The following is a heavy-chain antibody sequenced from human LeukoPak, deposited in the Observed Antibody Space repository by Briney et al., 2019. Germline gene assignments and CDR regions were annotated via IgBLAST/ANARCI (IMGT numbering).Heavy chain of an antibody. J-gene: IGHJ4*02. CDR2: ISSSGGYI. V-gene: IGHV3-21*01. Sequence: PGGSLRLSCAASGFTLNSYSMTWVRQAPGKGLEWVSTISSSGGYIYYADSVKGRFTISRDTAKNSLYLQMNSLRVEDTAVYSCARLRDTVTSASDYWGQGTLVAVSS. CDR1: GFTLNSYS. CDR3: ARLRDTVTSASDY. D-gene: IGHD4-17*01.